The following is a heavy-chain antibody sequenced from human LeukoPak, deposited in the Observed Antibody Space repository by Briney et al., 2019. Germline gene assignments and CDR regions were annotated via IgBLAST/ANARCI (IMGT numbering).Heavy chain of an antibody. CDR1: GWYFSQHG. D-gene: IGHD4-17*01. CDR2: IRYDGSDN. Sequence: PGGSLRLSCAPSGWYFSQHGMQSVRQAPGKGLEWVAFIRYDGSDNYYADSVRGRFTISRDYSKNTLYLQVNRRRGTDVAMFFCAKSHVHDYADFSDYWGQGTLVIVSS. V-gene: IGHV3-30*02. J-gene: IGHJ4*02. CDR3: AKSHVHDYADFSDY.